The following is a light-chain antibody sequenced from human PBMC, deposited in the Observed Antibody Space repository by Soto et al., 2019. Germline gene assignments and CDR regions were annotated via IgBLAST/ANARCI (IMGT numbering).Light chain of an antibody. V-gene: IGKV1-5*01. CDR3: QQYHIFWT. CDR1: QSIYTS. J-gene: IGKJ1*01. CDR2: DAS. Sequence: DIQMTQSPSTLSASVGDRVTITCRASQSIYTSLAWYQQKLGKAPKVLIYDASSLQSGVPSRFSSSGSGTEFTTTSSRLQADDFAAYYFQQYHIFWTFGEGTRVEIK.